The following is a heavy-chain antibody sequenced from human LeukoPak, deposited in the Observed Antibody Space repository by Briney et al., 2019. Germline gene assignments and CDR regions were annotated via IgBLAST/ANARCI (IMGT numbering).Heavy chain of an antibody. V-gene: IGHV1-69*06. J-gene: IGHJ3*02. CDR3: ATGGWRDAFDI. CDR1: GGTFSSYA. Sequence: SVKVSCKASGGTFSSYAISWVRQAPGQGLEWMGGIIPIFGTANYAQKFQGRVTITADKSTSTAYLELSSLRSEDTAVYYCATGGWRDAFDIWGQGTMVTVSS. D-gene: IGHD6-19*01. CDR2: IIPIFGTA.